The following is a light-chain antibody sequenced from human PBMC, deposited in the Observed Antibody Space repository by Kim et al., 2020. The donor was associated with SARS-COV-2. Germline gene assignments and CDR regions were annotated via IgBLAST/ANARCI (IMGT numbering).Light chain of an antibody. CDR2: AAS. CDR3: QQSYSTPYT. J-gene: IGKJ3*01. CDR1: QSISSY. Sequence: ASVGDRVTITCRASQSISSYLNWYQQKPGKAPKLLIYAASSLQSGVPSRFSGSGSGTDFTLTISSLQPEDFANYYCQQSYSTPYTFGPGTKVDIK. V-gene: IGKV1-39*01.